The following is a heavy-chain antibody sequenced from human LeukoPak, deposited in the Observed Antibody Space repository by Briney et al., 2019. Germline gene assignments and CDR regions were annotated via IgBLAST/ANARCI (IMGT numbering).Heavy chain of an antibody. J-gene: IGHJ4*02. D-gene: IGHD6-19*01. CDR1: GFTFSSYG. Sequence: PGGSLRLSCAASGFTFSSYGMHWVRQAPGKGLEWVSIIWYDGSNKYYADSVKGRFTISKDNSKNTLYLQMNSLRAEDTAIYYCARDPGHNGWYGDNWGQGTPVTVSS. V-gene: IGHV3-33*01. CDR2: IWYDGSNK. CDR3: ARDPGHNGWYGDN.